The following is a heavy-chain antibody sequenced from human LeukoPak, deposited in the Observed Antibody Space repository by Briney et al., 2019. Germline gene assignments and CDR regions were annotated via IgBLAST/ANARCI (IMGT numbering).Heavy chain of an antibody. D-gene: IGHD3-16*01. CDR1: GYSFTSYW. J-gene: IGHJ4*02. CDR3: ARHWGSHDSAYYFDY. V-gene: IGHV5-51*01. CDR2: IYPGDSDT. Sequence: GEPLKISCKGSGYSFTSYWIGWVRQMPGKGLEWMGIIYPGDSDTRYSPSFQGQVTISADKSISTAYLQWSSLKASDTAMYYCARHWGSHDSAYYFDYWGQGTLVTVSS.